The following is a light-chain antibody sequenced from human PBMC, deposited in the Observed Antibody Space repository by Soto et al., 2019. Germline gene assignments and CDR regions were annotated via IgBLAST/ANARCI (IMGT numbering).Light chain of an antibody. V-gene: IGKV1-5*03. CDR3: QQHNTYSRT. CDR2: GAS. Sequence: DIQMTQSPSTLSASVGDRVTITCRASQNISRWLAWSQQKPGKAPKLLIHGASSLESGVPSRFRGSGSGTEFTLTISSLQPDDFASYYCQQHNTYSRTCGPGTKVDIK. CDR1: QNISRW. J-gene: IGKJ1*01.